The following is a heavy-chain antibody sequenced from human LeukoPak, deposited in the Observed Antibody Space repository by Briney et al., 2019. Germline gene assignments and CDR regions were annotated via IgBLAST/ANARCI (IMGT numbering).Heavy chain of an antibody. J-gene: IGHJ4*02. V-gene: IGHV4-30-2*01. Sequence: SQTLSLTCTVSGGSISSGGYYWSWIRQPPGKGLEWIGYIYHSGSTYYNPSLKSRVTISVDRSKNQFSLKLSSVTAADTAVYYCAITADYVWGSPPGYWGQGTLVTVSS. CDR3: AITADYVWGSPPGY. D-gene: IGHD3-16*01. CDR1: GGSISSGGYY. CDR2: IYHSGST.